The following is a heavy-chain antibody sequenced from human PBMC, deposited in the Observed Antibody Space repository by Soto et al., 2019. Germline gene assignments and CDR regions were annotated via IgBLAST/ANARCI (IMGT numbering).Heavy chain of an antibody. CDR1: GGSFSGYY. Sequence: PSETLSLTCAVYGGSFSGYYWSLIRQPPGKGLEWIGEINHSGSTNYNPSLKSRVTISVDTSKNQFSLKLSSVTAADTAVYYCARGGNPAAAAYSRRGYWFDPWGQGTLVTVSS. CDR2: INHSGST. D-gene: IGHD6-13*01. J-gene: IGHJ5*02. CDR3: ARGGNPAAAAYSRRGYWFDP. V-gene: IGHV4-34*01.